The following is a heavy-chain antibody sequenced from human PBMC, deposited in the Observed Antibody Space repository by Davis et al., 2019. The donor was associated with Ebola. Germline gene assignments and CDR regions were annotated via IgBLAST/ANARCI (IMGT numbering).Heavy chain of an antibody. J-gene: IGHJ4*02. CDR2: MNAYSGHT. D-gene: IGHD2-21*02. V-gene: IGHV1-8*01. CDR1: GYIFSNYD. Sequence: ASVKVSCKASGYIFSNYDINWVRQASGQGLEWMGWMNAYSGHTGYVEKFKDRISMTRDPSITTAYMELMSLTVDDTAVYYCARGYSPKCRGGDCVDDFWGQGTLVTVSS. CDR3: ARGYSPKCRGGDCVDDF.